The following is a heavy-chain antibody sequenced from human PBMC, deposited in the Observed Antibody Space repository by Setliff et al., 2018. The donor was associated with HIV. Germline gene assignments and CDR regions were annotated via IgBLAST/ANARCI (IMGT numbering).Heavy chain of an antibody. D-gene: IGHD4-17*01. V-gene: IGHV4-34*01. J-gene: IGHJ5*02. Sequence: PSETLSLTCAVYGGSFSGYFWSWIRQSPGKGLEWIGEFRHSGNTNINPSLKSRVTISGDTTKNHISLKLTSVTAADTAVYYCARGGRSTVTQWAWFDPWGQGTLVTVSS. CDR3: ARGGRSTVTQWAWFDP. CDR1: GGSFSGYF. CDR2: FRHSGNT.